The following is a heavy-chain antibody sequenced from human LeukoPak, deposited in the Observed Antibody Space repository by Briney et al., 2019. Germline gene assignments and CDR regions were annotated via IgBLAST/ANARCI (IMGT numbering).Heavy chain of an antibody. CDR1: GFTFDDYA. Sequence: GGPLRLSCAASGFTFDDYAMHWVRQAPGKGLEWVSYISTTSSTIYYADSVKGRLTMSRDNAKNSLYLQMDSLRDEDTAVYYCARGKEKWLDHFDYWGQGSLVTVSS. CDR2: ISTTSSTI. CDR3: ARGKEKWLDHFDY. V-gene: IGHV3-48*02. D-gene: IGHD6-19*01. J-gene: IGHJ4*02.